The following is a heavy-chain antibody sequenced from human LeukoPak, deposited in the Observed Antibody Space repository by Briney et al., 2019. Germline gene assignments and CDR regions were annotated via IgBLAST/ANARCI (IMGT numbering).Heavy chain of an antibody. CDR2: INSDGSHT. D-gene: IGHD3-22*01. V-gene: IGHV3-74*01. Sequence: GGSLRLSCAASGFXFSIYWIHWVRQAPGKGLVWVSHINSDGSHTTYADSVKGRFTISRDNAKNTLYLQMNSLRAEDTAVYYCARDSSYSTAIWGQGTMVTVSS. CDR1: GFXFSIYW. J-gene: IGHJ3*02. CDR3: ARDSSYSTAI.